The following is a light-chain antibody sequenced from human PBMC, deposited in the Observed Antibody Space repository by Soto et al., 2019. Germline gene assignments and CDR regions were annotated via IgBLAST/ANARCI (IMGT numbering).Light chain of an antibody. CDR2: DAS. Sequence: ILMTQSPSSLSAFVGDRVTITCRASQSVSGWLAWYQQKPGEAPKLLIYDASALPRGVPSRFSGSGSGTKFTLTIASLQPDDFATYYYQQHETFSGTFGPGTKVDIK. CDR1: QSVSGW. V-gene: IGKV1-5*01. CDR3: QQHETFSGT. J-gene: IGKJ1*01.